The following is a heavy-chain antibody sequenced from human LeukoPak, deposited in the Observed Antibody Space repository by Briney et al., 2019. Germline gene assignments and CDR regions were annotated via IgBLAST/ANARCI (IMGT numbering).Heavy chain of an antibody. J-gene: IGHJ4*02. CDR2: ISSIGTYI. CDR1: GFTFSSYG. Sequence: GGSLRLSCAASGFTFSSYGMHWVRQAPGKGLEWVSSISSIGTYIYYADSVKGRFTISRDNAKNSLYLQMNSLRAEDTAVYYCARDSGRFYTSFDYWGQGTLVTVSS. D-gene: IGHD3-10*01. CDR3: ARDSGRFYTSFDY. V-gene: IGHV3-21*01.